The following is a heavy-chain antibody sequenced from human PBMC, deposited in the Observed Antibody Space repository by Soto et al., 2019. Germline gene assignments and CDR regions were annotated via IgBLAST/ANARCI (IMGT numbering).Heavy chain of an antibody. D-gene: IGHD4-17*01. CDR3: AKDLYRDYGRGWFFDY. V-gene: IGHV3-23*01. CDR1: EFIFNSYA. J-gene: IGHJ4*02. CDR2: ISGSGGTT. Sequence: EVQVSESGGGLVQPGGSLRLSCAASEFIFNSYAMTWVRQAPGKGLEWVSTISGSGGTTYYADSVKGRFTISRDNSKNTLYLKMNSLRAEDTATYYCAKDLYRDYGRGWFFDYWGQGTLVTVSS.